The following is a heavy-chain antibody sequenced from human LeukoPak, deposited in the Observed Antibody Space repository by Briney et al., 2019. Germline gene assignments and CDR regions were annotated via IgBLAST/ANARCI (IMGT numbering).Heavy chain of an antibody. Sequence: SETLSLTCTVSGGSISSSSYYWGWIRQPPGKGLEWIGSIYYSGSTYYNPSLKSRVTISVDTSKNQFSLKLSSVTAADTAVYYCARVYYDYGGNDAFDIWGQGTMVTVSS. D-gene: IGHD4-23*01. V-gene: IGHV4-39*07. J-gene: IGHJ3*02. CDR2: IYYSGST. CDR3: ARVYYDYGGNDAFDI. CDR1: GGSISSSSYY.